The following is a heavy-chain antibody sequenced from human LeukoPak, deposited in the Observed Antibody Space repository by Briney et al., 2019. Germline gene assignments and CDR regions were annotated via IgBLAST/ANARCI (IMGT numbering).Heavy chain of an antibody. V-gene: IGHV4-59*01. CDR3: ARGGSGYDSFYYYGMDV. J-gene: IGHJ6*02. Sequence: PSETLSLTCTVAGCSISSYYWSWLRQPPGKGLEWIGHIYDSGSTNYNPSLKSRVTISVDTSKNQFSLKLSSVTAADTAVYYCARGGSGYDSFYYYGMDVWGQGTTVAVS. CDR1: GCSISSYY. CDR2: IYDSGST. D-gene: IGHD5-12*01.